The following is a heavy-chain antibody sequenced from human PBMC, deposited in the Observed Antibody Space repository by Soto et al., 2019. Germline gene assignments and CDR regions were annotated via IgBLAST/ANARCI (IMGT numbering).Heavy chain of an antibody. CDR1: EHTSTIYY. Sequence: QAHLVQSGAEVRKPGASVKVSCQALEHTSTIYYIHWVRQARGQGLEWMGWINADSGDTTYAEDFRGRVTFTRDTSTSTSHMELSRLRLDDTAMYFCATRDYDILTGYLHIWGQGTLITVS. J-gene: IGHJ4*02. CDR3: ATRDYDILTGYLHI. V-gene: IGHV1-2*02. D-gene: IGHD3-9*01. CDR2: INADSGDT.